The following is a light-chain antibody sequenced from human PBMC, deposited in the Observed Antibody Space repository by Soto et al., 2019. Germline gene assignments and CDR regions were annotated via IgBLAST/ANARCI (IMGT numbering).Light chain of an antibody. V-gene: IGLV1-47*02. CDR1: SXNIGSNY. CDR2: NNN. Sequence: QSVLTQPPSASGTPGQGVTICCSGSSXNIGSNYVYWYQQLPGTAPKLLIYNNNQRPSGVPDRFSASKSGTSASLAIRGLRSDDEADYYCSSWDGSLSGYVFRAGTKVTVL. J-gene: IGLJ1*01. CDR3: SSWDGSLSGYV.